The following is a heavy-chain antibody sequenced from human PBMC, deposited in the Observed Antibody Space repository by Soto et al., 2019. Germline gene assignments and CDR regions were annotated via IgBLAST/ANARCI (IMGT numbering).Heavy chain of an antibody. CDR2: IKNDPKSYIT. CDR1: GFSLSDDY. V-gene: IGHV3-72*01. J-gene: IGHJ1*01. CDR3: ADLKWSRSYLP. Sequence: GGSLILSWVANGFSLSDDYMDWVRQAPGKGLEWVGRIKNDPKSYITDYAESVKGRFTISRDDSKNSLFLQMNSLTTEDTAIYYCADLKWSRSYLPWGQGTLVTVSS. D-gene: IGHD3-3*01.